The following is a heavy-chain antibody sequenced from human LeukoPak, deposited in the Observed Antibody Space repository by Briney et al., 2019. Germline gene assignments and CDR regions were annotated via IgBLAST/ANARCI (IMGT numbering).Heavy chain of an antibody. D-gene: IGHD2-15*01. CDR2: IKQDGSEK. J-gene: IGHJ3*02. V-gene: IGHV3-7*01. CDR1: GFTFSSYW. CDR3: ARDRFCSGGSCYAFDI. Sequence: GGSLRLSCAASGFTFSSYWMSWVPQAPGKGLEWVANIKQDGSEKYYVDSVKGRFTISRDNAKNSLYLQMNSLRAEDTAVYYCARDRFCSGGSCYAFDIWGQGTMVTVSS.